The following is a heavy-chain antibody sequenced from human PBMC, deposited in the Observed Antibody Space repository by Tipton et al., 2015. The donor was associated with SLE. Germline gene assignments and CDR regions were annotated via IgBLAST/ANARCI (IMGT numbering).Heavy chain of an antibody. CDR3: ARHRTWWYFDL. CDR1: GVSLSSHY. CDR2: IHYSGTT. J-gene: IGHJ2*01. V-gene: IGHV4-59*11. Sequence: LRLSCTVSGVSLSSHYWSWIRQSPGKGLEWIGYIHYSGTTNYNPSLRGRVTVSVDTSKNQFSLHLSSVTAADTAIYYCARHRTWWYFDLWGRGTLVTVSS.